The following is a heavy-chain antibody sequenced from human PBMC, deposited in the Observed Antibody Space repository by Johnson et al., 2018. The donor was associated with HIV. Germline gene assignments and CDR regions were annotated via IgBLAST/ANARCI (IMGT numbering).Heavy chain of an antibody. Sequence: VQLVESGGGVVQPGRSLRLSCAASGFTFDDYGMTWVRQAPGKGLEWVSGVNWNGGSTGYADSVKGRFTISRDNAKNSLYLQMNSLRAEDTALYYCARGGYCNSASCYRGNDVDIWGQGTMVTVSS. J-gene: IGHJ3*02. CDR1: GFTFDDYG. CDR3: ARGGYCNSASCYRGNDVDI. CDR2: VNWNGGST. D-gene: IGHD2-2*01. V-gene: IGHV3-20*04.